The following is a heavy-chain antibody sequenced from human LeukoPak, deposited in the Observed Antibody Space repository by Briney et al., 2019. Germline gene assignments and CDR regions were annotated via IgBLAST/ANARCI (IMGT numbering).Heavy chain of an antibody. Sequence: GGSLRLSCAASGFTFSSYAMSWVRQAPGKGLEWVSAISGSGGSTYYADSVKGRFTISRDNSKNTLYLQMNSLRAEDTAVYYCAKDSKRWKTYLYGSGSYYFDYWGQGTLVTVSS. CDR3: AKDSKRWKTYLYGSGSYYFDY. D-gene: IGHD3-10*01. CDR2: ISGSGGST. CDR1: GFTFSSYA. V-gene: IGHV3-23*01. J-gene: IGHJ4*02.